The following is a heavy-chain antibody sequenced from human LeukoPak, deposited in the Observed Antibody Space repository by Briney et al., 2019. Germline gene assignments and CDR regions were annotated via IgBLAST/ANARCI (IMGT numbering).Heavy chain of an antibody. CDR1: GGSISSYS. J-gene: IGHJ3*02. CDR2: IFYSGST. Sequence: SETLSLTCTVSGGSISSYSWSWIRQPPGKGLEWIGNIFYSGSTNYNPSLKSRVTISADTSKNQFSLKLSSVTAADTAVYYCARGCSGGSCYSLDAFDIWGQGTMVTVSS. D-gene: IGHD2-15*01. CDR3: ARGCSGGSCYSLDAFDI. V-gene: IGHV4-59*01.